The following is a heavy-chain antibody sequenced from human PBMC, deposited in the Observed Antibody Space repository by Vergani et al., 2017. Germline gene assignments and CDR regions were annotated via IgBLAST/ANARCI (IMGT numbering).Heavy chain of an antibody. J-gene: IGHJ6*03. V-gene: IGHV3-48*01. CDR3: AAPISMDV. Sequence: EVQLVESGGGLVQPGGSLRLSCAASGFTFSSYSMNWVRQAPGKGLEWVSYISSSSSTIYYADSVNGRFTSSRDNATNSLYLQMNSLRAEDSAIYYCAAPISMDVWGKGTTVTVSS. CDR1: GFTFSSYS. CDR2: ISSSSSTI.